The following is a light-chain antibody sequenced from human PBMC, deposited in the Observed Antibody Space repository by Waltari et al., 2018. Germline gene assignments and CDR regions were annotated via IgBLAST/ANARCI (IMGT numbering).Light chain of an antibody. V-gene: IGKV1-5*03. J-gene: IGKJ1*01. CDR3: QQYNSYRT. CDR2: KAS. CDR1: QSIINW. Sequence: DIQMTQSPSPLSASVGDRVTITCRASQSIINWLAWYQQKPGKAPKLLIYKASNLHSGVPSRFSGSGSGTEFTLTISSLQPDDFATYCCQQYNSYRTFGQGTKVEI.